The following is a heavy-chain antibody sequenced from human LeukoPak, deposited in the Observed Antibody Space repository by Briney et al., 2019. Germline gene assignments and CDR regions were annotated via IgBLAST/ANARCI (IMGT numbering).Heavy chain of an antibody. CDR3: ARDHRFLEWLSNWFDP. J-gene: IGHJ5*02. Sequence: GGSLRLSCAASGFTFSSYSMNWVRQAPGKGLEWVSSISSSSSYIYYADSVKGRFTISRDNAKNSLYLQMNSLRAEDTAVYYCARDHRFLEWLSNWFDPWGQGTLVTVSS. CDR2: ISSSSSYI. CDR1: GFTFSSYS. V-gene: IGHV3-21*01. D-gene: IGHD3-3*01.